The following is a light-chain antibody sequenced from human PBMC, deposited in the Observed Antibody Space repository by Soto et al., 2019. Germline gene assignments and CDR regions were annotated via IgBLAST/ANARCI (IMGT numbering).Light chain of an antibody. CDR1: PSISSY. CDR3: QQSYSTPYT. Sequence: DFQMTQSPSSLSASVGDRVTITCRASPSISSYLNWYQQKPGKAPKLLIYAASSLQSGVPSRFSGSGSGTDFTLTISSLQPEDFATYYCQQSYSTPYTFGQGTKLEIK. V-gene: IGKV1-39*01. CDR2: AAS. J-gene: IGKJ2*01.